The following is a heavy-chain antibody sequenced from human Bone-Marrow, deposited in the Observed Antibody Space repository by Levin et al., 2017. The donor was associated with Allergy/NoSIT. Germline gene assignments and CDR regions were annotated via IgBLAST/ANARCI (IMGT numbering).Heavy chain of an antibody. Sequence: GESLKISCAASGFTFSSYGMHWVRQAPGKGLEWVAIISYDGSDKYYADSVKGRFTFSRDNSKNTLYLQMNSLRAEDTAVYYCAKPLANYQYYYYGMDVWGQGTTVTVSS. D-gene: IGHD1-7*01. V-gene: IGHV3-30*18. J-gene: IGHJ6*02. CDR2: ISYDGSDK. CDR3: AKPLANYQYYYYGMDV. CDR1: GFTFSSYG.